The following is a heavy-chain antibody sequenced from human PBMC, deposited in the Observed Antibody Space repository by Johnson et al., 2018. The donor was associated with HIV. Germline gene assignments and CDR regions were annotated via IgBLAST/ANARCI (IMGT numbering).Heavy chain of an antibody. V-gene: IGHV3-64*01. CDR2: ITSNGGST. J-gene: IGHJ3*02. Sequence: MQLVESGGGLVQPGGSLRLSCAASGFTFSSYAMHWVRQAPGKGLEYVSAITSNGGSTYYAKSVKGRFAISRDNSKNTLYLQMSSLRAEDTAVYYCARDPAYCGGDWCGAFDIWGQGTMVTVSS. D-gene: IGHD2-21*02. CDR1: GFTFSSYA. CDR3: ARDPAYCGGDWCGAFDI.